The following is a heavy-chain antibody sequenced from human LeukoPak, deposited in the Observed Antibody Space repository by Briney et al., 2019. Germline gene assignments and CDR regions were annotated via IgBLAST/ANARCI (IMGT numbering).Heavy chain of an antibody. D-gene: IGHD3-22*01. Sequence: SETLSLTCAVYGGSFSGYYWSWIRQPPGQGLEWIGEINHSGSTNYNPSLKSRVTISVDTSKNQFSLRLSSVTAADTAVYYCARGRRYYYDSSGYRYWGQGTLVTVSS. CDR3: ARGRRYYYDSSGYRY. CDR1: GGSFSGYY. V-gene: IGHV4-34*01. CDR2: INHSGST. J-gene: IGHJ4*02.